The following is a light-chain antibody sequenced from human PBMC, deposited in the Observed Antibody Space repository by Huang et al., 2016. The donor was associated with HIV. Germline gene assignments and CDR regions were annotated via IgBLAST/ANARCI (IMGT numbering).Light chain of an antibody. Sequence: DIQVTQSPSSLSASVGDRVTITCRTSQRISSHLSWYQQKIGKGPKILIYSSTVLQSGVPSRFTSSGSGTDFTLTINSRQPEDFATYYCQQTYSAPVTFGGGTRVEIK. CDR2: SST. V-gene: IGKV1-39*01. CDR1: QRISSH. J-gene: IGKJ4*01. CDR3: QQTYSAPVT.